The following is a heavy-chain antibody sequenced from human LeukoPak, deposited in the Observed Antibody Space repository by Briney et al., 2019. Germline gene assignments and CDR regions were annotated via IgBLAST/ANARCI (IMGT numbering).Heavy chain of an antibody. D-gene: IGHD3-10*01. CDR2: IYYSGRT. J-gene: IGHJ5*02. CDR1: GYSISSSNW. Sequence: PSETLSLTCAVSGYSISSSNWWGWIRQPPGKGLEWIGYIYYSGRTNYNPSLKSRVTMSVDTSKNQFSLKLRSVTAADTAVYYCARGPRFGELLWHWFDPWGQGTLVTVSS. V-gene: IGHV4-28*03. CDR3: ARGPRFGELLWHWFDP.